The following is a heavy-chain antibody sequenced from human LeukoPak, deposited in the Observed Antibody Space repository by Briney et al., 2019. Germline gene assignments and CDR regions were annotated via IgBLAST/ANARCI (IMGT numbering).Heavy chain of an antibody. CDR1: GYTFTSYA. V-gene: IGHV1-2*02. CDR2: INPNSGGT. D-gene: IGHD2-2*01. J-gene: IGHJ6*03. Sequence: VASVKVSCKASGYTFTSYAMNWVRQAPGQGLEWMGWINPNSGGTNYAQKFQGRVTMTRDTSISTAYMELRRLTTDDTAVYYCARASSTSLLPFYYYYMDVWGKGTTVTVSS. CDR3: ARASSTSLLPFYYYYMDV.